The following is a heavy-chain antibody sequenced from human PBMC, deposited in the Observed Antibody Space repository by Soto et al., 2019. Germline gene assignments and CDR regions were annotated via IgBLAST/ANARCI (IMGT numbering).Heavy chain of an antibody. V-gene: IGHV1-18*04. CDR1: GYTFTSYG. Sequence: APVKVSCKASGYTFTSYGISWVRHAPGPGLEWMGWIRSHTGTANYAQKLQGRVTMTADESTSTAYMELRSLRSEATAVYYCAGCRSGYDLSGSLDYWGQG. CDR2: IRSHTGTA. D-gene: IGHD5-12*01. J-gene: IGHJ4*02. CDR3: AGCRSGYDLSGSLDY.